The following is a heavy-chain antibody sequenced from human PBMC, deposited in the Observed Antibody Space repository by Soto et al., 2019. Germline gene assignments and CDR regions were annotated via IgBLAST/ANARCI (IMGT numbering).Heavy chain of an antibody. CDR3: ARDHVVVAATFRASYYGMDV. V-gene: IGHV3-30-3*01. J-gene: IGHJ6*02. CDR1: GFTFSSYA. D-gene: IGHD2-15*01. CDR2: ISYDGSNK. Sequence: PGGSLRLSCAASGFTFSSYAMHWVRQAPGKGLEWVAVISYDGSNKYYADSVKGRFTISRDNSKNTLYLQMNSLRAEDTAVYYFARDHVVVAATFRASYYGMDVWGQGTTVTVSS.